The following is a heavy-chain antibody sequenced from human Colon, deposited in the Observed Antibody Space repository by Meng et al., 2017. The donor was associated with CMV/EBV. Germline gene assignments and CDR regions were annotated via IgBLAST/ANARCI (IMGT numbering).Heavy chain of an antibody. D-gene: IGHD1-26*01. J-gene: IGHJ4*02. Sequence: SCAASRFTFTTYIMHWVRQAPGKGLEWVAVISHDGSNKDYADSVKGRFTISRDNSKTTLYLQMNSLTTADTAVYFCARGAVGLNYFDYWGQGTQVTVSS. CDR1: RFTFTTYI. V-gene: IGHV3-30-3*01. CDR3: ARGAVGLNYFDY. CDR2: ISHDGSNK.